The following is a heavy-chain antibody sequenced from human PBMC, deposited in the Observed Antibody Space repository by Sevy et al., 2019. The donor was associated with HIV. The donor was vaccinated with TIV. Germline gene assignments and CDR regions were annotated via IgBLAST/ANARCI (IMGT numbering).Heavy chain of an antibody. J-gene: IGHJ6*02. CDR2: IYSGGST. V-gene: IGHV3-53*01. CDR1: GFTVSSNY. Sequence: GGPLRLSCAASGFTVSSNYMSWVRQAPGKGLEWVSVIYSGGSTYYADSVKGRFTISRDNSKNTLYLQMNSLRAEDTAVYYCASSGSYYYGMDVWGQGTTVTVSS. D-gene: IGHD3-10*01. CDR3: ASSGSYYYGMDV.